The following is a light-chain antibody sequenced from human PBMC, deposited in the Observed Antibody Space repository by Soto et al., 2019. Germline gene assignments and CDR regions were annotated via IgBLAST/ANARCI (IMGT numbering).Light chain of an antibody. CDR3: MQALQIPWT. CDR1: QRLLHTNGYTY. Sequence: DIVMTQSPLSLPVTPAEPASSSCRSSQRLLHTNGYTYLDWYLQKPGQSPQLLIYLGSNRASGVPDRFSGSGSGTDFTLKISRVEAEDVGVYYCMQALQIPWTFGQGTKVEIK. V-gene: IGKV2-28*01. CDR2: LGS. J-gene: IGKJ1*01.